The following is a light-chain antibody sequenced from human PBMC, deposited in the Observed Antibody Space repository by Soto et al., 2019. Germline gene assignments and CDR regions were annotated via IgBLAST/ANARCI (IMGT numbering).Light chain of an antibody. CDR3: QQSYSTLWT. J-gene: IGKJ1*01. Sequence: DIQMTQSPSSLSASVGDRVTITCRASQSISSYLNWYQQKPGKAPTLLIYAASSLQSGVPSRFSGSGSGTAFTLTISSLQPEDFATYYCQQSYSTLWTFGQGTKVEIK. CDR2: AAS. CDR1: QSISSY. V-gene: IGKV1-39*01.